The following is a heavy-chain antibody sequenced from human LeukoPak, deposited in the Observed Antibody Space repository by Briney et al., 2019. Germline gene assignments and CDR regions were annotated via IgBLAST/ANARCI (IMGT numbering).Heavy chain of an antibody. Sequence: PSETLSLTCTVSGGSISSSSYYWGWIRQPPGKGLEWIGSIYYSGSTYYNPSLKSRVTISVDTSKNQFSLKLSSVTAADTAVYYCASTARDGYNAYYFDYWGQGTLVTVSS. CDR3: ASTARDGYNAYYFDY. J-gene: IGHJ4*02. CDR1: GGSISSSSYY. D-gene: IGHD5-24*01. V-gene: IGHV4-39*07. CDR2: IYYSGST.